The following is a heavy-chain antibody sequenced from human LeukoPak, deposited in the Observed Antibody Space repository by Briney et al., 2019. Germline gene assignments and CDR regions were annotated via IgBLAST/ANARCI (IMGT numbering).Heavy chain of an antibody. CDR1: GFTLSDHY. Sequence: GGSLPLSYAASGFTLSDHYMDWVRQAPGKGLEWVGRTRNKANSYTTEYAASVKGRFTISRDDSKNSLYLQINSLKTEDTAVYYCARDHDGLDYWGQGTLVTVSS. CDR3: ARDHDGLDY. J-gene: IGHJ4*02. CDR2: TRNKANSYTT. D-gene: IGHD3-3*01. V-gene: IGHV3-72*01.